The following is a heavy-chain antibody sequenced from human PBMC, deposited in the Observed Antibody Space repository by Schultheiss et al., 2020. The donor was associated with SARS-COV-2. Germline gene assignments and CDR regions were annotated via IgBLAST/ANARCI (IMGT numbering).Heavy chain of an antibody. CDR3: ARAYGGYVYYYYGMDV. Sequence: SETLSLTCTVSGVSITSDNYYWAWIRQAPGKGLQWIGSVHHGGSAKYSPSIKSRVTISVDSSQNQFSLKLPSVTAADTAVYYCARAYGGYVYYYYGMDVWGQGTTVTVSS. V-gene: IGHV4-39*01. D-gene: IGHD5-12*01. CDR1: GVSITSDNYY. CDR2: VHHGGSA. J-gene: IGHJ6*02.